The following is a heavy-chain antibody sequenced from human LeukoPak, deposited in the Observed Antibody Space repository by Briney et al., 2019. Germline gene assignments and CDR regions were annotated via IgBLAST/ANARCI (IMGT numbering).Heavy chain of an antibody. CDR1: GYTFTSYG. CDR2: ISAYNGNT. Sequence: ASVKVSCKASGYTFTSYGISWVRQAPGQGLEWMGWISAYNGNTNNAQKLQGRVTMTTDTSTSTAYMELRSLRSDDTAVYYCARVVYCSGGSCYRENDYWGQGTLVTVSS. J-gene: IGHJ4*02. CDR3: ARVVYCSGGSCYRENDY. V-gene: IGHV1-18*01. D-gene: IGHD2-15*01.